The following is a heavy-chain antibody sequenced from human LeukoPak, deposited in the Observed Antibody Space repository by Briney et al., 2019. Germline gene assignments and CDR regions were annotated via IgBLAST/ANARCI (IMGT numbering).Heavy chain of an antibody. CDR2: IYPGDSDT. J-gene: IGHJ5*02. CDR3: ARSGYGSEVLLGWFDP. Sequence: GESLKISCKGSGYSFTSYWIGWVRQMPGKGLEWMGIIYPGDSDTRYSPSFQGQVTISADKSICTAYLQWSSLKASDTAMYYCARSGYGSEVLLGWFDPWGQGTLVTVSS. CDR1: GYSFTSYW. D-gene: IGHD3-10*01. V-gene: IGHV5-51*01.